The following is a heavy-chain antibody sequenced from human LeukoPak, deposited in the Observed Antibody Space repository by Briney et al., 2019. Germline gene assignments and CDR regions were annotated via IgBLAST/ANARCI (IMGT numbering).Heavy chain of an antibody. J-gene: IGHJ6*03. V-gene: IGHV3-21*01. D-gene: IGHD4/OR15-4a*01. CDR3: ARGGAYYYYMDV. CDR2: ISSSSSYI. Sequence: PGGSLRLSCAASGFTFSSYSMNWVRHAPGKGLEWVSSISSSSSYIYYADSVKGRFTISRDNAKNSLYLQMNSLRAEDTAVYYCARGGAYYYYMDVWGKGTTVTVSS. CDR1: GFTFSSYS.